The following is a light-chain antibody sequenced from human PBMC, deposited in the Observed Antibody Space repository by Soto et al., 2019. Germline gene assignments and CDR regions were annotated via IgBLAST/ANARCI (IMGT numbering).Light chain of an antibody. CDR3: QQSFTTPRT. J-gene: IGKJ1*01. Sequence: IHLTQSPSSLSASVRERLTITCRASQSISTYLNWYQQKPGKAPKVLISAASSLQSGVPSRFSGSGSGTEFTLTITSLQPEDFATYYCQQSFTTPRTFGQGTKVDIK. CDR1: QSISTY. V-gene: IGKV1-39*01. CDR2: AAS.